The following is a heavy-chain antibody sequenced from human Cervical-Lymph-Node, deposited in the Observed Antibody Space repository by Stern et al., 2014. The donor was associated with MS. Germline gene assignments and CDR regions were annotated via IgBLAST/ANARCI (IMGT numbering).Heavy chain of an antibody. CDR2: IYYSGST. CDR3: ARAGGIAAAVIFDY. J-gene: IGHJ4*02. Sequence: QVQLQESGPGLVKPSETLSLTCTVSGGSISSYYWSWIRQPPGKGLEWIGYIYYSGSTNYNPSLKSRVTISVDTSKNQFSLKLSSVTAADTAVYYCARAGGIAAAVIFDYWGQGTLVTVSS. D-gene: IGHD6-13*01. V-gene: IGHV4-59*01. CDR1: GGSISSYY.